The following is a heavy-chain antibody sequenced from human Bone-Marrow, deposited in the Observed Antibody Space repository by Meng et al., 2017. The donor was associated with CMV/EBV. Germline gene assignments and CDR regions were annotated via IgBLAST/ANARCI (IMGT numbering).Heavy chain of an antibody. CDR2: IIPIFGTA. D-gene: IGHD5-18*01. CDR3: ARALPPGYSYGQHFDY. Sequence: SVKVSCKASGGTFSSYAISWVRQAPGQGLEWMGGIIPIFGTANYAQKFQGRVTITTDESTSTAYMELSSLRSEDTAVYYCARALPPGYSYGQHFDYWGQGTLVTVSS. J-gene: IGHJ4*02. CDR1: GGTFSSYA. V-gene: IGHV1-69*05.